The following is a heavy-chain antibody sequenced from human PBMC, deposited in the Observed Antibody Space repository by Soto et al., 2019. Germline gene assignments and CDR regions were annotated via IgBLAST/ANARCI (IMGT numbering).Heavy chain of an antibody. D-gene: IGHD3-10*01. CDR1: GFTFSTYG. V-gene: IGHV3-48*01. CDR2: ISSSSSTI. J-gene: IGHJ4*02. Sequence: EVQLVESGGGLVQPGGSLRLSCAASGFTFSTYGMDWVRQAPGKGLEWVSYISSSSSTIYYADSVKGRFTISRDNAKNSLYLQMNSLRAEDTAVYYCAAQNYYGSGSYLDWGQGTLVTASS. CDR3: AAQNYYGSGSYLD.